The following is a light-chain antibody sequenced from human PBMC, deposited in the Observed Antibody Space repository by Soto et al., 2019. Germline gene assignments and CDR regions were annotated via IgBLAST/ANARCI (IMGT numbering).Light chain of an antibody. V-gene: IGLV2-14*01. CDR2: DVS. CDR3: CSYTSSSAYV. Sequence: QSALTQPASVSGSPGQSITISCTGTGSDVGGYNYVSWYQQYPGKAPKLMIYDVSNRPSGVSNRFSGSKSGNTAALIIFGLQAEDEADYYCCSYTSSSAYVFGTGTKVTV. J-gene: IGLJ1*01. CDR1: GSDVGGYNY.